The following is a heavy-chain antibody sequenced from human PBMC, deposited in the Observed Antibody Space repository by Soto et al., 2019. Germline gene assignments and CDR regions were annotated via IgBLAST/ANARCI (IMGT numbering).Heavy chain of an antibody. D-gene: IGHD3-10*01. CDR1: GFTFSDYY. CDR2: ISSSGSTI. J-gene: IGHJ6*03. Sequence: GGSLRLSCAASGFTFSDYYMSWIRQAPGKGLEWVSYISSSGSTIYYADSVKGRFTISRDNAKNSLYLQMNSLRAEDTAVYYCAVRPQAYYYGSGSLYYMDVWGKGTTVTVSS. CDR3: AVRPQAYYYGSGSLYYMDV. V-gene: IGHV3-11*01.